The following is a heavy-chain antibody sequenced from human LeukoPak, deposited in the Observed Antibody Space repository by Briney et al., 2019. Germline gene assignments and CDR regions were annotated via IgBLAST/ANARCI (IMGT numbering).Heavy chain of an antibody. V-gene: IGHV4-39*07. J-gene: IGHJ4*02. CDR2: IYYSGST. D-gene: IGHD4-11*01. Sequence: PSETLSLTCTVSGGSISSSSYYWGWIRQPPGKGLEWIGSIYYSGSTYYNPSLKSRVTISVDTSKNQFSLKLSSVTAADTAVYYCARDTGYSNYMGSPTIDYWGQGTLVTVSS. CDR3: ARDTGYSNYMGSPTIDY. CDR1: GGSISSSSYY.